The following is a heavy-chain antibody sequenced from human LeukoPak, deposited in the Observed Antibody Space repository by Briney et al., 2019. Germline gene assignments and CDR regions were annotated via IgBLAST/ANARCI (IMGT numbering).Heavy chain of an antibody. J-gene: IGHJ4*02. CDR2: IIPILGIA. V-gene: IGHV1-69*02. D-gene: IGHD6-13*01. CDR3: ARGPNTAAFDY. Sequence: SVKVSCKASGGTFSSYTISWVRQDPGQGLEWMGRIIPILGIANYAQKFQGRVTMTRDTSFSTAYMELSRLRSDDTAVYYCARGPNTAAFDYWGQGTLVTVSS. CDR1: GGTFSSYT.